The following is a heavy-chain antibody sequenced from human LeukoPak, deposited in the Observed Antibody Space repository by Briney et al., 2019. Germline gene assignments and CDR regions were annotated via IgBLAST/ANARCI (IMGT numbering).Heavy chain of an antibody. Sequence: GGSLRLSCAASGFTFSSYGMSWGRQAPGKGLEWVSAISGSGGSTYYADSVKGRFTISRDNSKNTLYVQMNSLRAEDTAVYYCGKVSHYGDYEVDYWGQGTLVSVSS. V-gene: IGHV3-23*01. D-gene: IGHD4-17*01. CDR3: GKVSHYGDYEVDY. J-gene: IGHJ4*02. CDR2: ISGSGGST. CDR1: GFTFSSYG.